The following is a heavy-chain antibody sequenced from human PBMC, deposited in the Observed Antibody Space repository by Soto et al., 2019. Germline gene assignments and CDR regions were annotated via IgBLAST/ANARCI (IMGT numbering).Heavy chain of an antibody. Sequence: GASVKVSCKASGFTFTSPAVQWVRQARGQRLEWIGWIVVGSGNTNYAQKFQERVTITRDMSTSTAYMELSSLRSEDAAVYYCAADPSYYYDSSGYYSGFDYWGQGTLVTVSS. CDR1: GFTFTSPA. J-gene: IGHJ4*02. CDR2: IVVGSGNT. CDR3: AADPSYYYDSSGYYSGFDY. V-gene: IGHV1-58*01. D-gene: IGHD3-22*01.